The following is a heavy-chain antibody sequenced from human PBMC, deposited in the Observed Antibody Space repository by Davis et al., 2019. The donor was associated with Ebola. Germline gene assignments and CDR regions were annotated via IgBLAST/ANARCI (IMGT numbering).Heavy chain of an antibody. Sequence: PGGSLRLSCAASGFTFSSYAMSWVRQAPGKGLEWVSSISSSSSYIYYADSVKGRFTISRDNAKNSLYLQMNSLRAEDTAVYYCARDIKRYSGSYFDYWGQGTLVTVSS. CDR3: ARDIKRYSGSYFDY. D-gene: IGHD1-26*01. CDR2: ISSSSSYI. V-gene: IGHV3-21*04. J-gene: IGHJ4*02. CDR1: GFTFSSYA.